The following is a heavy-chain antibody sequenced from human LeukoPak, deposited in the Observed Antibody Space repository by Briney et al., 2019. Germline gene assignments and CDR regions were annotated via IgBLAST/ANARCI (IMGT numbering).Heavy chain of an antibody. CDR3: VKDDFYDATEA. J-gene: IGHJ5*02. Sequence: PGGSLRLSCAASGFTFSTFGMHWVRQAPGKGLEWVAFIRYDGSNQYYEDSVKGRFTISRDNSKNEVYLEMSRLRPEDSALYYCVKDDFYDATEAWGRGTLVTVSS. V-gene: IGHV3-30*02. CDR1: GFTFSTFG. D-gene: IGHD3-22*01. CDR2: IRYDGSNQ.